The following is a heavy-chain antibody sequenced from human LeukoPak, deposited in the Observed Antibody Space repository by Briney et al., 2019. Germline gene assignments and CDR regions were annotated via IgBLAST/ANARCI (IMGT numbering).Heavy chain of an antibody. CDR1: RFTFDDYA. CDR3: ARDTLLYADSPDAFDM. D-gene: IGHD4-17*01. J-gene: IGHJ3*02. Sequence: GGSLRLSCAASRFTFDDYAMHWVRQAPGKGLEWVSYISSSGSTIYYADSVKGRFTISRDNAKNSLYLQMNSLRNEDTAVYYCARDTLLYADSPDAFDMWGQGTMVTVSS. V-gene: IGHV3-48*03. CDR2: ISSSGSTI.